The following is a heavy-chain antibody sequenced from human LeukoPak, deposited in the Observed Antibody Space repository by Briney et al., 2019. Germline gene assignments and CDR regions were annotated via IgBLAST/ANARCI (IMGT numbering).Heavy chain of an antibody. CDR1: GGSFSGYY. Sequence: SETLSLTRAVYGGSFSGYYWSWIRQPPGKGLEWIGEINHSGSTNYNPSLKSRVTISVDTSKNQFSLKLSSVTAADTAVYYCARRRYYGGNAKKYYFDYWGQGTLVTVSS. V-gene: IGHV4-34*01. J-gene: IGHJ4*02. D-gene: IGHD4-23*01. CDR3: ARRRYYGGNAKKYYFDY. CDR2: INHSGST.